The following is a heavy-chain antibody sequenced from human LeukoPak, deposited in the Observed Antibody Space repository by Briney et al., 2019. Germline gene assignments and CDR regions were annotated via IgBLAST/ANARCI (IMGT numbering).Heavy chain of an antibody. J-gene: IGHJ3*02. Sequence: PGRSLRLSCAASGFTFSNYAMHWVRLAPGRGLEWVAVIWYEGSRKDYEDSVKGRFTISRDNSKSTLDLQMNSLRTEDTAVYYCARDNFNWAAFDIWGQGTMVTVSS. D-gene: IGHD1-20*01. CDR3: ARDNFNWAAFDI. CDR2: IWYEGSRK. CDR1: GFTFSNYA. V-gene: IGHV3-33*01.